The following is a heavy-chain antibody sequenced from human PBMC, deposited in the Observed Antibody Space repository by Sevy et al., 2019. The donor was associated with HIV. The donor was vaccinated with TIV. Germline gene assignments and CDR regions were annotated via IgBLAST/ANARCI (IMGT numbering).Heavy chain of an antibody. Sequence: GGSLRLSCAVSGFIFEDFAMHWVRQVPGRGLEWVAHITWNSGNIDYAGSVKGRFTISRDNGKRSRYLEMNSLTGEDTAFYYCAKGRKAGSSATYFDSWGQGTMVTVSS. CDR1: GFIFEDFA. V-gene: IGHV3-9*01. CDR2: ITWNSGNI. D-gene: IGHD6-19*01. J-gene: IGHJ4*02. CDR3: AKGRKAGSSATYFDS.